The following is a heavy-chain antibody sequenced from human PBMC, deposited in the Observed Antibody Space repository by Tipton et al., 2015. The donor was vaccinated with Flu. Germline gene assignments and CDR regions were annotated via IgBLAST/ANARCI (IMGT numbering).Heavy chain of an antibody. CDR3: ARGYDFWSGYRLGSTWFAP. V-gene: IGHV4-34*01. D-gene: IGHD3-3*01. CDR1: GGSFSGYY. CDR2: INHSGST. Sequence: TLSLTCAVYGGSFSGYYWSWIRQPPGKGLEWIGEINHSGSTNYNPSLKSRVTISVDTSKNQFSLKLSSVTAAGTAVYYCARGYDFWSGYRLGSTWFAPWGQATPATVTA. J-gene: IGHJ5*02.